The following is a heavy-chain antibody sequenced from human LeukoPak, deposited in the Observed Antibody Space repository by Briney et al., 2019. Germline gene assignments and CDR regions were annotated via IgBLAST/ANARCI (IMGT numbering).Heavy chain of an antibody. CDR3: AGHSEMDV. CDR1: GFTVNNNY. D-gene: IGHD6-13*01. V-gene: IGHV3-53*01. J-gene: IGHJ6*02. Sequence: GGSLRLSCAASGFTVNNNYMIWVRQAPGKGLEWVSLIYSGGSTYYSDSVRGRFATSRDNSKNTLYLQMSSLRAEDTAVYYCAGHSEMDVWGQGITVTVSS. CDR2: IYSGGST.